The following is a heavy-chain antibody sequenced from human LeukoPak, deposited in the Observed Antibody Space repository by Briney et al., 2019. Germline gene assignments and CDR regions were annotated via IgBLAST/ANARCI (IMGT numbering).Heavy chain of an antibody. CDR3: ARGLRTEIAAAVVYYFDY. D-gene: IGHD6-13*01. J-gene: IGHJ4*02. CDR2: ISYDGSNK. V-gene: IGHV3-30-3*01. CDR1: GFTFSSYA. Sequence: GGSLRLSCAASGFTFSSYAMHWVRQAPGKGLEWVAVISYDGSNKYYADSVKGRFTISRDNSKNTLYLQMNSLRAEDTAVYYCARGLRTEIAAAVVYYFDYWGQGTLVTVSS.